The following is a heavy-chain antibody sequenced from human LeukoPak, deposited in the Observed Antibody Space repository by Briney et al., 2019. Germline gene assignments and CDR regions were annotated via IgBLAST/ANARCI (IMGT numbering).Heavy chain of an antibody. D-gene: IGHD6-19*01. CDR1: GFAFSNYW. J-gene: IGHJ4*02. CDR3: ARGTAITAGIDF. Sequence: PGGSLRLSCTASGFAFSNYWMFWVRQAPGKGLVWLSQINSKGADTTYGDPAKGRFTTSRDNAKNTLYLQMNSLRVEDTAVYFCARGTAITAGIDFWGQGTLATVSS. V-gene: IGHV3-74*01. CDR2: INSKGADT.